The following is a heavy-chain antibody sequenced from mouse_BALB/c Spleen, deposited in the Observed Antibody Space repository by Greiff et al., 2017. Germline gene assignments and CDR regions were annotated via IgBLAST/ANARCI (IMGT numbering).Heavy chain of an antibody. Sequence: EVMLVESGGGLVKPGGSLKLSCAASGFTFSSYAMSWVRQTPEKRLEWVASISSGGSTYYPDSVKGRFTISRDNARNILYLQMSSLRSEDTAMYYCARDYYGSQFAYWGQGTLVTVSA. CDR2: ISSGGST. D-gene: IGHD1-1*01. CDR3: ARDYYGSQFAY. J-gene: IGHJ3*01. CDR1: GFTFSSYA. V-gene: IGHV5-6-5*01.